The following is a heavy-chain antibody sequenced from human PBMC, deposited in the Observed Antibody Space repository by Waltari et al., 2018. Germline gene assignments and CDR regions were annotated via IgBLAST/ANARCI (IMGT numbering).Heavy chain of an antibody. Sequence: QVHLKASGPALVKTSETLSLTCTVSGSSIRVFYWSWIRQPAGKGLEWVGRASASGSTNYNPSLKSRITMAADTSRNQFSLTLTDVTAADMAMYYCVREKGGLGGWFDPWGQGIQVTVSS. CDR1: GSSIRVFY. V-gene: IGHV4-4*07. D-gene: IGHD2-15*01. CDR2: ASASGST. J-gene: IGHJ5*02. CDR3: VREKGGLGGWFDP.